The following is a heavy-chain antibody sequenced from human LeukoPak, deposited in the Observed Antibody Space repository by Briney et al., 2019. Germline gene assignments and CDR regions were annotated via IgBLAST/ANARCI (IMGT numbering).Heavy chain of an antibody. CDR1: GGSFSGYY. D-gene: IGHD3-22*01. J-gene: IGHJ5*02. V-gene: IGHV4-34*01. CDR2: INHSGST. Sequence: SETLSLTCAVYGGSFSGYYWSWIRQPPGKGLEWIGEINHSGSTNYNPSLKSRVTISVDTSKNQFSLKLSSVTAADTAVYYCARGAMPDARNYDSSGLIDTWGQGTLVTISS. CDR3: ARGAMPDARNYDSSGLIDT.